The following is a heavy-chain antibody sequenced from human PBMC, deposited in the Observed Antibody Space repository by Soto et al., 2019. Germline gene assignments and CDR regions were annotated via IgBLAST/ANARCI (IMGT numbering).Heavy chain of an antibody. V-gene: IGHV3-33*04. CDR1: GFTFSSYG. CDR2: IWYEGSNK. CDR3: ARDYLVVPHRVIDY. J-gene: IGHJ4*02. D-gene: IGHD2-2*01. Sequence: PGESLRLSCAASGFTFSSYGMHWGRQAPGKGLEWVAVIWYEGSNKYYAEYVKGRITISRDKSNNTLFLQMNSLRAEDTAVYYCARDYLVVPHRVIDYWGQGTLVTVSS.